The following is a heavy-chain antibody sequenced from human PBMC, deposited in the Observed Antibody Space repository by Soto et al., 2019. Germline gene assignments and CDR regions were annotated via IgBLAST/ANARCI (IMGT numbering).Heavy chain of an antibody. J-gene: IGHJ5*02. V-gene: IGHV4-31*03. CDR1: GDSISGGASF. CDR2: VYYSGSS. D-gene: IGHD2-8*02. CDR3: ATLPCTGSPCAFPGWFDP. Sequence: SETLSLTFTVSGDSISGGASFWSWIRQPPVKGLEWIANVYYSGSSYYNPSLKSRLTISVDTTKNQFSLQLKSMTAADTPVYYCATLPCTGSPCAFPGWFDPWGQGTRVTVCS.